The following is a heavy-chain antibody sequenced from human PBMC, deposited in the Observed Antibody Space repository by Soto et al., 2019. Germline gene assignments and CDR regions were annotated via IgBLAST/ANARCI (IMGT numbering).Heavy chain of an antibody. V-gene: IGHV3-30-3*01. J-gene: IGHJ4*02. CDR2: ISHDGIDK. CDR1: GFTFSSYA. CDR3: GRCTSTSCHLGSDY. Sequence: GGSLRLSCAASGFTFSSYAMNWVRQARGKGLEWVALISHDGIDKYYADSVRGRFTISRDSSTNTLYLQMSSLRAADTAVYYCGRCTSTSCHLGSDYWGQGTLVTVSS. D-gene: IGHD2-2*01.